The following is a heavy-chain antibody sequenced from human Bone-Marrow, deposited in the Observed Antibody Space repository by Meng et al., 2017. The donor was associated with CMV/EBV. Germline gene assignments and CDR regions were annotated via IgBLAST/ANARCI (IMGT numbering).Heavy chain of an antibody. CDR3: ARGWVVVAATWSYYYYYGVDV. CDR2: INPSGGST. Sequence: ASVMDTCKASGYTFISYYMHWVRQAPGQGLEWMGIINPSGGSTSYAQKFQGRVTMTRETSISTAYMELSRLRSDDTAGYYCARGWVVVAATWSYYYYYGVDVWGQGTTVTVSS. J-gene: IGHJ6*02. D-gene: IGHD2-15*01. V-gene: IGHV1-46*01. CDR1: GYTFISYY.